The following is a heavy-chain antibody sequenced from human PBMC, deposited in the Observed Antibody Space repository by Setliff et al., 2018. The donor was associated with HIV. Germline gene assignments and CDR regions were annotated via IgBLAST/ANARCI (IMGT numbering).Heavy chain of an antibody. CDR3: ARGLTPRRGNWFDP. J-gene: IGHJ5*02. CDR1: GDSLIGFY. D-gene: IGHD3-10*01. V-gene: IGHV4-59*01. Sequence: KPSETLSLTCTVSGDSLIGFYWGWIRQPPGEGPEWIGHISSSGSTNYSPSLRSRVIMSVDTSQNLFSLILTSVTYADTAVYYCARGLTPRRGNWFDPWGQGTLVTVSS. CDR2: ISSSGST.